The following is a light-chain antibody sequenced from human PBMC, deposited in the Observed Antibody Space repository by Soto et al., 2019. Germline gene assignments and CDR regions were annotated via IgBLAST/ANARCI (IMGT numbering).Light chain of an antibody. CDR3: QQIYSNPPIYT. J-gene: IGKJ2*01. CDR2: VAS. V-gene: IGKV1-39*01. Sequence: DIQMTQSPSSLSASVGDRVTITCRAGQNIDTYSNWYQQKPGKDPKLLIYVASSLQSGVPSRFSGSGSGADFSLIISSLQTEDFVTYYCQQIYSNPPIYTFGQAPKLEIK. CDR1: QNIDTY.